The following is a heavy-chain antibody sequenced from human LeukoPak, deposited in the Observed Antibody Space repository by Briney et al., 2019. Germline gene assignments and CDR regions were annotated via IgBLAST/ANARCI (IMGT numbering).Heavy chain of an antibody. D-gene: IGHD3-3*01. J-gene: IGHJ5*02. CDR3: ARDREGGYDFWSGYGANWFDP. Sequence: PGGSLRLSCAASGFTFSSYWMSWVRQAPGKGLEWVANIKQDGSEKYYVDSVKGRFTISRGNAKNSLYLQMNSLRAEDTAVYYCARDREGGYDFWSGYGANWFDPWGQGTLVTVSS. V-gene: IGHV3-7*01. CDR1: GFTFSSYW. CDR2: IKQDGSEK.